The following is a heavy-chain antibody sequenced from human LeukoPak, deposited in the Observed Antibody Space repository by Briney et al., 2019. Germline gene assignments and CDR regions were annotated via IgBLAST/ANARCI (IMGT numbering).Heavy chain of an antibody. J-gene: IGHJ2*01. Sequence: SGTLSLTCTVAGGSISNNLYYWGWVRQPPGKGLEWIGSLYYTGSTYYNASLKGRVTISIDKAKNQFALMLTSVTAADTAVYYCAKTGYYYDRSDYYYDRSRYFDLWGRGTLVTVSS. D-gene: IGHD3-22*01. CDR2: LYYTGST. V-gene: IGHV4-39*06. CDR3: AKTGYYYDRSDYYYDRSRYFDL. CDR1: GGSISNNLYY.